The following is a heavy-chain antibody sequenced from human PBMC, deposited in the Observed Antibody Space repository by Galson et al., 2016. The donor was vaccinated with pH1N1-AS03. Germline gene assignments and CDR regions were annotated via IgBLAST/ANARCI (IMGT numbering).Heavy chain of an antibody. Sequence: SVKVSCKVSGYTLTELAIHWVRLCPGKGLEWMGGFDPENGETSFAQKFQGRLTLTGDTSTDTAYMELISLRSDDTAVYYCASGHYCAAPNCQFDYWGQGVLVTVSS. V-gene: IGHV1-24*01. CDR1: GYTLTELA. CDR3: ASGHYCAAPNCQFDY. D-gene: IGHD4/OR15-4a*01. J-gene: IGHJ4*02. CDR2: FDPENGET.